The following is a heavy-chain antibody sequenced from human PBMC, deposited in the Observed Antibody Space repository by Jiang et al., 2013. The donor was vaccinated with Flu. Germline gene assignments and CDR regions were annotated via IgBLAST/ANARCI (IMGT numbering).Heavy chain of an antibody. V-gene: IGHV3-33*01. CDR3: ARGIVKGQLEFSRVPYYGMDV. CDR2: IWYDGSNK. Sequence: RSLRLSCAASGFTFSSYGMHWVRQAPGKGLEWVAVIWYDGSNKYYADSVKGRFTISRDNSKNTLYLQMNSLRAEDTAVYYCARGIVKGQLEFSRVPYYGMDVWGQGTTVTVSS. J-gene: IGHJ6*02. CDR1: GFTFSSYG. D-gene: IGHD6-6*01.